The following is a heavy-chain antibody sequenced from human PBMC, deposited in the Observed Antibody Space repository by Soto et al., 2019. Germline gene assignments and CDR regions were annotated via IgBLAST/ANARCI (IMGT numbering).Heavy chain of an antibody. CDR1: GYTFSSYG. D-gene: IGHD3-16*02. J-gene: IGHJ3*02. CDR2: ISVYNGNT. Sequence: QVQLVQSGAEVKRPGASVKVSCKASGYTFSSYGISWVRQAPGQGLEWMGWISVYNGNTDYAQKFQDRVTMTTDTPTSTAYRELRPLRSDDTALYYCARDRSPSDIWGQGKMVTVSS. V-gene: IGHV1-18*01. CDR3: ARDRSPSDI.